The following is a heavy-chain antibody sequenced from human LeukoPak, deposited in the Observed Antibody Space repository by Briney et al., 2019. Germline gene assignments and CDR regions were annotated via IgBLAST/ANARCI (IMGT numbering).Heavy chain of an antibody. CDR1: GFPFSSYA. D-gene: IGHD3-3*01. V-gene: IGHV3-30-3*01. Sequence: PGGSLRLSCAASGFPFSSYAMNWVRQAPGKGLEWVAVISYDGSNKYYADSVKGRFTISRDNSKNTLYLQMNSLRAEDTAVYYCARPTSGITIFGVVIRYYGMDVWGQGTTVTVSS. CDR3: ARPTSGITIFGVVIRYYGMDV. J-gene: IGHJ6*02. CDR2: ISYDGSNK.